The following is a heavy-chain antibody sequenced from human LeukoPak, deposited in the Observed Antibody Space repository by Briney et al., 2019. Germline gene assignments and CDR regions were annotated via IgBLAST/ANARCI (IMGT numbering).Heavy chain of an antibody. CDR2: IYYSGST. J-gene: IGHJ4*02. Sequence: KPSETLSLTCTVSGGSISSYYWSWIRQPPGKGLEWIGYIYYSGSTNYNASLTNRVTISVDTSKNQFSLKLSSVTAADTAVYYCAREVGYCSGGSCYSYFHYWGQGTLVTVSS. V-gene: IGHV4-59*01. CDR1: GGSISSYY. CDR3: AREVGYCSGGSCYSYFHY. D-gene: IGHD2-15*01.